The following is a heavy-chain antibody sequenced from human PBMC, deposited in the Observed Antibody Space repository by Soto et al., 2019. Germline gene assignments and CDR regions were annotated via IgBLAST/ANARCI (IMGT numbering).Heavy chain of an antibody. V-gene: IGHV6-1*01. CDR2: TYYRSKWNT. CDR3: ARDYYESGGYFDC. Sequence: SQTLSLTCAISGDNVSSNSSAWNWIRHSPSRGLDWLGRTYYRSKWNTDYAVSVNSRITISPDTSKNQFSLQLKSVTPEDTGVYYCARDYYESGGYFDCWGQGNLVTVSS. D-gene: IGHD3-22*01. J-gene: IGHJ4*02. CDR1: GDNVSSNSSA.